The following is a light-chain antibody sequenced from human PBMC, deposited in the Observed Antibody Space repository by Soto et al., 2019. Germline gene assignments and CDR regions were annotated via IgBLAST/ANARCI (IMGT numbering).Light chain of an antibody. CDR3: SSYTGTNVI. J-gene: IGLJ2*01. CDR1: SSDVGGYNY. Sequence: QSVLTQPASVSGSPGQSITISCTGTSSDVGGYNYVSWYQQHPGKAPKLMIYEVSNRPSGVPDRFSGSKSGSTASLTVSGLQAEDEANYYCSSYTGTNVIFGGGTKLTVL. CDR2: EVS. V-gene: IGLV2-14*01.